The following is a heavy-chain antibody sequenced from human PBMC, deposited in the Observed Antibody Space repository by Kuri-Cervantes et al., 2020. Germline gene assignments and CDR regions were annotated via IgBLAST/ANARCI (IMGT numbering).Heavy chain of an antibody. V-gene: IGHV1-58*01. J-gene: IGHJ4*02. CDR1: GYTFTSSA. CDR2: IGVGSGNT. D-gene: IGHD1-1*01. Sequence: SVKVSCKASGYTFTSSAVQWVRQARRQRLEWIGWIGVGSGNTSYAQKFQERVTITRDMSTSTAYMELSSLRSEDTAVYYCARGHTNTKRGRRGGWLLSGYNDYWGQGTLVTVSS. CDR3: ARGHTNTKRGRRGGWLLSGYNDY.